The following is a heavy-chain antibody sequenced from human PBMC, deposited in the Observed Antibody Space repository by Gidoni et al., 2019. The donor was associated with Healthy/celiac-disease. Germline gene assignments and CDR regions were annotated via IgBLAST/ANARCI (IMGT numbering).Heavy chain of an antibody. CDR3: AKAYYYGSGSTHYYGMDV. CDR2: ISWDGGST. V-gene: IGHV3-43*01. J-gene: IGHJ6*02. CDR1: GFTCDDYT. Sequence: EVQLVESGGVVVQPGGSLRLSGAASGFTCDDYTMHWVRQAPGKGLEWVSLISWDGGSTYYADSVKGRFTISRDNSKNSLYLQMNSLRTEDTALYYCAKAYYYGSGSTHYYGMDVWGQGTTVTVSS. D-gene: IGHD3-10*01.